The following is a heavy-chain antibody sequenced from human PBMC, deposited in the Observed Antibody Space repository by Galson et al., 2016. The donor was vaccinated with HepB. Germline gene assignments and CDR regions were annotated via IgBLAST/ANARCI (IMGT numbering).Heavy chain of an antibody. CDR1: GFPFSGHW. CDR2: INSDGTTT. Sequence: SLRLSCAASGFPFSGHWMHWVRQPPGKGLVWVARINSDGTTTDYAHSVKGRFSVSRDNARNTLYLQMNSLRAEETATYYCAKDGGFNNYGLPWFDPRGQGTLVAVSS. D-gene: IGHD3-16*01. CDR3: AKDGGFNNYGLPWFDP. V-gene: IGHV3-74*01. J-gene: IGHJ5*02.